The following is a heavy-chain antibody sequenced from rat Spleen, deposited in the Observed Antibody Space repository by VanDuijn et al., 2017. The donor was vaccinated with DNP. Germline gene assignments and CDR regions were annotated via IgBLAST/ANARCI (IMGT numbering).Heavy chain of an antibody. CDR3: AKGPNYGGYSDFFDH. CDR1: GFTFSNYG. J-gene: IGHJ2*01. V-gene: IGHV5-19*01. CDR2: ISTGSGT. Sequence: EVLLVESDGGLVQPGRSLKLSCAVSGFTFSNYGIHWIRQAPTKGLEWVAYISTGSGTYYRDSVKGRFIISRDNAKSTLYLQMDSLRSEDTAIYHCAKGPNYGGYSDFFDHWGQGVMVTVSS. D-gene: IGHD1-11*01.